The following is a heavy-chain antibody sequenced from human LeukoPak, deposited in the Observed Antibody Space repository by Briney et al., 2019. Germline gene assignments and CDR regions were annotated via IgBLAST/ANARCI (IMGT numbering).Heavy chain of an antibody. CDR3: ARPRDGSGSLYSGG. J-gene: IGHJ6*04. Sequence: PESLSLTCAVDGDSLSGHYSTWIRQPPGRGLEWIGEIIHSGGTSSNPSLNNRVTISMDTSKNQFYMKLTSVTAADTAVYYCARPRDGSGSLYSGGWGNGATVTLSS. V-gene: IGHV4-34*12. CDR2: IIHSGGT. CDR1: GDSLSGHY. D-gene: IGHD3-10*01.